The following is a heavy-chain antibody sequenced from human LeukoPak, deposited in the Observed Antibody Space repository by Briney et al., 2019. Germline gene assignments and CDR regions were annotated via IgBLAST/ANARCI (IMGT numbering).Heavy chain of an antibody. V-gene: IGHV3-23*01. J-gene: IGHJ4*02. CDR1: GFNFGAYW. Sequence: GGSLRLSCASSGFNFGAYWMSWVRQAPGKGLEWVSTISGSGGSTYYADSVKGRFTISRDNSKNTLYLQMNSLRAEDTAVYYCAKAPPRGWLGRGWDYWGQGTLVTVSS. CDR2: ISGSGGST. CDR3: AKAPPRGWLGRGWDY. D-gene: IGHD6-19*01.